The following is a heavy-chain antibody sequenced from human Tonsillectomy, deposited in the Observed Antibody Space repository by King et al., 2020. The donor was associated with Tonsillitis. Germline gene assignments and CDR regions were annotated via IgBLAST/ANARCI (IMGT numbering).Heavy chain of an antibody. Sequence: VQLVESGGGLVQPGGSLRLSCAASGFTFSSYAMSWVRQAPGKGLEWVSVISGSGGSTYYADSVKGRFTISRDNSKNTLYLQMNSLRAEDTAVYYCAKEGYSIGGDRGMTEYCGQRAPVTVSS. CDR3: AKEGYSIGGDRGMTEY. CDR1: GFTFSSYA. CDR2: ISGSGGST. J-gene: IGHJ4*02. D-gene: IGHD6-19*01. V-gene: IGHV3-23*04.